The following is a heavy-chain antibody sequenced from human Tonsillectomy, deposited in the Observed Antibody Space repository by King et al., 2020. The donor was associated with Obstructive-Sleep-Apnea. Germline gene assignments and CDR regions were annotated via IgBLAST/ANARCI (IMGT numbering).Heavy chain of an antibody. CDR1: GVSISGGGYY. J-gene: IGHJ4*02. D-gene: IGHD3-16*01. CDR3: ARGDPLRF. CDR2: IYYSGGS. Sequence: VQLQESGPGLVKPSQTLSLTCSVSGVSISGGGYYCTWSRQNPGKSLEWIGHIYYSGGSYYNPSLKGRATISVDSSENQFSLKLRSVTAADTAIYYCARGDPLRFWGQGTLVSVSS. V-gene: IGHV4-31*03.